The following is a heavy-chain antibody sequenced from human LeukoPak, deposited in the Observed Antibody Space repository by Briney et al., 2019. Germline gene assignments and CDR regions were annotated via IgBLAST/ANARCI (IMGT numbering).Heavy chain of an antibody. V-gene: IGHV4-61*02. CDR1: GGSISSGSYY. Sequence: ASETLSLTCTVSGGSISSGSYYWSWIRQPAGKGLKWIGRIYTSGSTNYNPSLKSRVTISVDTSKNQFSLKLSSVTAADTAVYYCATSAAAGTGYYFDYWGQGTLVTVSS. CDR2: IYTSGST. D-gene: IGHD6-13*01. CDR3: ATSAAAGTGYYFDY. J-gene: IGHJ4*02.